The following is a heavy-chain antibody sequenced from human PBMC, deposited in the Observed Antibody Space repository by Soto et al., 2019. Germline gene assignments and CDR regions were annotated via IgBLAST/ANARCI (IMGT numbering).Heavy chain of an antibody. J-gene: IGHJ4*02. CDR3: ARGYVGSWSHFDS. V-gene: IGHV3-23*01. CDR1: GFTFNNYA. D-gene: IGHD2-15*01. Sequence: EDQLLESGGGSAQPGGSLRLSCVASGFTFNNYAMNWVRQDPGQGLEWVSSISDSATRTYYADSVKGRFTLSRDNSKNTLHLQINSLRAEDTAVYFCARGYVGSWSHFDSWGQGTLVTVSS. CDR2: ISDSATRT.